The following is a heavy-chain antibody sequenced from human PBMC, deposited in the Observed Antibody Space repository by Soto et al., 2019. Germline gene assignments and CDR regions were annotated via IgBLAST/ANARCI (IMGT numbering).Heavy chain of an antibody. Sequence: TLSLTCTVSGGSISSGVYYWSWIRQHPGKGLEWIGYIYYSGSTYYNPSLKSRVTISVDTSKNQFSLKLSSVTAADTAVYYCARLRGYSGYDLGWYFDYWGQGTLVTVSS. CDR2: IYYSGST. J-gene: IGHJ4*02. CDR3: ARLRGYSGYDLGWYFDY. CDR1: GGSISSGVYY. V-gene: IGHV4-31*03. D-gene: IGHD5-12*01.